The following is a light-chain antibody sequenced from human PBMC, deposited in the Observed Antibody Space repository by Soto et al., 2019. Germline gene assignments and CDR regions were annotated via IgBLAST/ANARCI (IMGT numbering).Light chain of an antibody. CDR1: QRVSRF. CDR3: QQRSKWPPS. Sequence: EIVLTQSPATLSFSPGERATLSCRASQRVSRFLAWYQQKPGQAPRLLIYDTSNKATGVPARFSGSGSATGFTRTISSLQPEEFAVYYCQQRSKWPPSFGGGTKVEIK. J-gene: IGKJ4*01. CDR2: DTS. V-gene: IGKV3-11*01.